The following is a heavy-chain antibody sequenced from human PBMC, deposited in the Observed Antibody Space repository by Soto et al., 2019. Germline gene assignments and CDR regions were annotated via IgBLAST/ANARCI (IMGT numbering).Heavy chain of an antibody. D-gene: IGHD4-17*01. V-gene: IGHV3-15*01. CDR3: TTVAYGEYVSDY. CDR2: IRSQIDGGTT. J-gene: IGHJ4*02. CDR1: GFAFTNAW. Sequence: PGGSLRLSCAASGFAFTNAWMTWVRQAPGKALEWVGRIRSQIDGGTTDSAAPVKGRFTISRDDSKNTLYLQMNSLKTEDTAVYYCTTVAYGEYVSDYWGQGTLVTVSS.